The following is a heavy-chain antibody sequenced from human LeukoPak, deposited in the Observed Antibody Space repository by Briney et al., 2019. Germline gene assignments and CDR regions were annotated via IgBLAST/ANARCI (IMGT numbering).Heavy chain of an antibody. CDR1: GGSISSSSHN. CDR2: IYYSGST. V-gene: IGHV4-39*07. D-gene: IGHD3-9*01. J-gene: IGHJ4*02. CDR3: ARAGLGRYFDWLP. Sequence: SETLSLTCIVSGGSISSSSHNWGWIRQPPGKGLEWIGSIYYSGSTYYNPSLKSRVTISVDTSKNQFSLKLSSVTAADTAVYYCARAGLGRYFDWLPWGQGTLVTVSS.